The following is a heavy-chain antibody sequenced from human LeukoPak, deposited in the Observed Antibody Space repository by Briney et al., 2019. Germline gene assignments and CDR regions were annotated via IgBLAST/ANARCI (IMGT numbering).Heavy chain of an antibody. V-gene: IGHV4-34*01. CDR3: ARGRYSSGWYIARWFDP. CDR2: INHSGST. J-gene: IGHJ5*02. CDR1: GGSFSGYY. D-gene: IGHD6-19*01. Sequence: SETLYLTCAVYGGSFSGYYWSWIRQPPGKGLEWIGEINHSGSTNYNPSLKSRVTISVDTSKNQFSLKLSSVTAADTAVYYCARGRYSSGWYIARWFDPWGQGTLVTVSS.